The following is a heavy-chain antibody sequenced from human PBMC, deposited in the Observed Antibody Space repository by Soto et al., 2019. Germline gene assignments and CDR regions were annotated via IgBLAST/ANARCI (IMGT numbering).Heavy chain of an antibody. CDR3: AALPRY. CDR1: GGSFSGYY. D-gene: IGHD6-6*01. Sequence: SETLSLTCGVYGGSFSGYYWSWIRQPPGKGLEWIGEINHSGKANYSPSLKSRITISADTSNNRVSLKLRSVTAADTAVYFCAALPRYWGQGTLVTVSS. V-gene: IGHV4-34*01. CDR2: INHSGKA. J-gene: IGHJ4*02.